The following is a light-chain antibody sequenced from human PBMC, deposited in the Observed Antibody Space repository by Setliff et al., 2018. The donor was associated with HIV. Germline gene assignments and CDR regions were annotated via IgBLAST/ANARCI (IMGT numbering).Light chain of an antibody. CDR2: DVS. CDR3: SSYTTSSTYV. Sequence: QSALVQPASVSGSPGQSITISCTGTSSDVGHYNYVSWYQQHPGKAPKFMIYDVSNRPSGISNRFSGSKPGNTASLTISGLQAEDEADYYCSSYTTSSTYVFGTGTKVTVL. J-gene: IGLJ1*01. CDR1: SSDVGHYNY. V-gene: IGLV2-14*03.